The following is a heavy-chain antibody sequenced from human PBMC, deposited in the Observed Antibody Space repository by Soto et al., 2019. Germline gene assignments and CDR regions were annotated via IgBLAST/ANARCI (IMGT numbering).Heavy chain of an antibody. V-gene: IGHV1-3*05. CDR1: GYPFTSYA. Sequence: QVKLVQSGAEEKKPGASVKVSCKASGYPFTSYAMHWVRQAPGQRLEWMGWINAGNGNTKYSQKFQGRVTITRDTSASTAYMELISLRSEDTSVYDCARSIVVVTALDYWGQGTLVTVSS. D-gene: IGHD2-21*02. CDR2: INAGNGNT. J-gene: IGHJ4*02. CDR3: ARSIVVVTALDY.